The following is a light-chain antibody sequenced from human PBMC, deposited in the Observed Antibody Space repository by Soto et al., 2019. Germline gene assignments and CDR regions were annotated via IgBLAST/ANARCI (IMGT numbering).Light chain of an antibody. CDR2: GAS. CDR3: HQYAESPIT. Sequence: EIVLTQAPGTLSLSRGERATLSCRASQSGTNNYLAWYHQKPGQAPRLLLYGASSRATGIPDKISGSGSGTDFTLIISRLEPEYCAVYYCHQYAESPITFGPGAKVYI. V-gene: IGKV3-20*01. J-gene: IGKJ3*01. CDR1: QSGTNNY.